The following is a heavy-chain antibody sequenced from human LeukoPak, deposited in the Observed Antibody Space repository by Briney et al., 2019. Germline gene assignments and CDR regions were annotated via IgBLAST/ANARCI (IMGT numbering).Heavy chain of an antibody. CDR1: GGSISSYH. D-gene: IGHD3-22*01. CDR3: ARDSRRDSSGYSIDY. J-gene: IGHJ4*02. V-gene: IGHV4-59*01. CDR2: IYYSGST. Sequence: PSETLSLTCTVSGGSISSYHWSWIRQPPGKGLEWIGYIYYSGSTNYNPSLKSRVTISVDTSKNQFSLKLSSVTAADTAVYYCARDSRRDSSGYSIDYWGQGTLVTVSS.